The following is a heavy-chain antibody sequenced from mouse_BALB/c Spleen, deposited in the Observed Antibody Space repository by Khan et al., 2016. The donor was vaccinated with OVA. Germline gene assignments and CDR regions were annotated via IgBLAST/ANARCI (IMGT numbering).Heavy chain of an antibody. Sequence: DLVKPGASVKLSCKASGYTFTSYWINWIKQRPGQGLEWIGRLAPGSGSSDYNEMFNGTATLTVDTSSSTAYIQLSSLSSEDSAVYFCARSNYYGRSLYAMDYWGQGTSVTVSS. J-gene: IGHJ4*01. D-gene: IGHD1-1*01. V-gene: IGHV1S41*01. CDR3: ARSNYYGRSLYAMDY. CDR1: GYTFTSYW. CDR2: LAPGSGSS.